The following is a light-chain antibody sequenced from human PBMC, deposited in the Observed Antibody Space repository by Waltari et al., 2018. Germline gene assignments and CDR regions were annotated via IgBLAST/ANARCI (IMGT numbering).Light chain of an antibody. CDR1: SRDVGHYNL. CDR3: CSYAGLGIYV. Sequence: QSGLTQPASVSGSPGQSITVSCPGTSRDVGHYNLVSWYQQYPGQAPKLMVYEVTKRTSGVSECFAGSKSGNTALLTICGLQSEDEADYYCCSYAGLGIYVFGTGTKVTVL. J-gene: IGLJ1*01. V-gene: IGLV2-23*02. CDR2: EVT.